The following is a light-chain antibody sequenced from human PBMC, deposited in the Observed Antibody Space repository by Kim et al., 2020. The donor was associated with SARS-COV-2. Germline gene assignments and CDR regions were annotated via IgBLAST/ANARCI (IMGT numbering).Light chain of an antibody. V-gene: IGKV1-5*03. CDR3: QRYNTSPST. J-gene: IGKJ1*01. CDR2: KTS. Sequence: ASIGNTVTFSSPASQSISTCLAWYQQKPGKAPKLLIHKTSSLDPGISSRFSGSGSGTDFTLTISSLQPDDFATYYCQRYNTSPSTFGPGTKVDIK. CDR1: QSISTC.